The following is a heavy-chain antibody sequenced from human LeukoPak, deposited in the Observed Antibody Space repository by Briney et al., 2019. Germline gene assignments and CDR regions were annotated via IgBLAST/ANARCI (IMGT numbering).Heavy chain of an antibody. CDR3: ARGRYSNGWYADYYYYYMDV. CDR1: GYTFTSYD. D-gene: IGHD6-19*01. V-gene: IGHV1-8*01. Sequence: ASVKVSCKGSGYTFTSYDINWVRQATGQGLEWMGWISPKSGDTGYAQKFQGRITITRNTPLSTVYMEVNSRRSEDTAVYYCARGRYSNGWYADYYYYYMDVWGKGTTVTISS. J-gene: IGHJ6*03. CDR2: ISPKSGDT.